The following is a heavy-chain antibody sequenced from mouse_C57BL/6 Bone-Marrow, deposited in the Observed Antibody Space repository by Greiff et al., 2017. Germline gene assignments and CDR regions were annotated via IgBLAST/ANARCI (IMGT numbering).Heavy chain of an antibody. CDR2: IRNKANGYTT. J-gene: IGHJ2*01. Sequence: EVKLVESGGGLVQPGGSLSLSCADSGFTFTDYYMSWVRQPPGKALEWLGFIRNKANGYTTEYSASVKGRFTISRDNSQSILYLQMNALRAEDSATYYCARLDGYDADYWGQGTTLTVSS. D-gene: IGHD2-2*01. CDR1: GFTFTDYY. CDR3: ARLDGYDADY. V-gene: IGHV7-3*01.